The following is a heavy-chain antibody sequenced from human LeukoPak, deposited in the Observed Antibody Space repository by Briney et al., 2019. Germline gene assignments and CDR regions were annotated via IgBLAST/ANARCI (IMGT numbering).Heavy chain of an antibody. CDR2: IKQDGSEK. J-gene: IGHJ3*02. CDR3: ARRIMGYNSAFDI. D-gene: IGHD5-24*01. CDR1: GFTFSNYW. Sequence: PGGSLRLSCAASGFTFSNYWMIWVRQAPGKGLEWVGNIKQDGSEKRYADSVRGRFSISRDNAQTSLYLQMNSLRAEDTAVYYCARRIMGYNSAFDIRGQGTMVTVSS. V-gene: IGHV3-7*05.